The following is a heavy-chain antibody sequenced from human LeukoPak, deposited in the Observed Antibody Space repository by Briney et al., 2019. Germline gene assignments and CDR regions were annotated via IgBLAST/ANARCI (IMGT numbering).Heavy chain of an antibody. J-gene: IGHJ4*02. CDR2: VSDSGTMT. V-gene: IGHV3-23*01. Sequence: GGSLRLSCAASGFTFSNYAMNWVRQAPGKGLEWVSGVSDSGTMTYYARSVKGRFTISRDNSKNTLYQQMNSLRAEDTAIYYCAKYSRYDYVGQIDYWGQGTLVTVSS. D-gene: IGHD4-17*01. CDR1: GFTFSNYA. CDR3: AKYSRYDYVGQIDY.